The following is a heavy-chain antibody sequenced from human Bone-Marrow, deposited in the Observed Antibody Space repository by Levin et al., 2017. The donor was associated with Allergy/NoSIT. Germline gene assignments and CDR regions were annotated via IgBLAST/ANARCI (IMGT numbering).Heavy chain of an antibody. V-gene: IGHV3-7*03. D-gene: IGHD3-22*01. CDR2: INQDGSEK. Sequence: GESLKISCAASGFSFSNYWMSWLRQAPGKGLEWVANINQDGSEKYSVDSVKGRFTVSRDNAKNSLYLQMNSLRAEDTATYYCAKDGSGYSASWGQGTLVTVSS. J-gene: IGHJ5*02. CDR1: GFSFSNYW. CDR3: AKDGSGYSAS.